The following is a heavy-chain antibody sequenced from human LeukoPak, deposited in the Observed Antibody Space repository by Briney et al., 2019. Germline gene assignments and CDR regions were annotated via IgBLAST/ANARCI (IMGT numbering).Heavy chain of an antibody. Sequence: GGSLRLFCAASGFTFRDAWMTWVGQPPKKGREAGSYITNTWGTISYGASVTGRFTISRDNAKTSLYLQMTRLRAEDTAVYYCARDPSYCTITSCSYYYYGMDVWGRGTTVTVSS. V-gene: IGHV3-11*04. CDR2: ITNTWGTI. J-gene: IGHJ6*02. CDR3: ARDPSYCTITSCSYYYYGMDV. CDR1: GFTFRDAW. D-gene: IGHD2-2*01.